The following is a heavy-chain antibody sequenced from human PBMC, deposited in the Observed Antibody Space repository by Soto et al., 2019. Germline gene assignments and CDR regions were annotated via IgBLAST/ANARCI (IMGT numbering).Heavy chain of an antibody. D-gene: IGHD6-19*01. CDR1: GFTVSSNY. J-gene: IGHJ4*02. Sequence: GGSLRLSCAASGFTVSSNYMGWVRQAPWKGLEWVSRIISDGISTSYADSVKGRFTISRDNAKNTLYLQMNGLRAEDTAVYYCARAVAGPAHFDYWGQGTLVTVSS. CDR3: ARAVAGPAHFDY. CDR2: IISDGIST. V-gene: IGHV3-74*01.